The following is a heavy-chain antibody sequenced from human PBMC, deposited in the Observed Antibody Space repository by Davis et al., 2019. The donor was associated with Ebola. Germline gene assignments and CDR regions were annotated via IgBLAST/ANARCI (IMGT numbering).Heavy chain of an antibody. Sequence: SETLSLTCAVSGGSISSSNWWSWVRQPPGKGLEWIGYIYYSGSTNYNPSLKSRVTISVDTSKNQFSLKLSSVTAADTAVYYCARQTTGFDPWGQGTLVTVSS. CDR1: GGSISSSNW. CDR3: ARQTTGFDP. V-gene: IGHV4-4*02. J-gene: IGHJ5*02. D-gene: IGHD4-17*01. CDR2: IYYSGST.